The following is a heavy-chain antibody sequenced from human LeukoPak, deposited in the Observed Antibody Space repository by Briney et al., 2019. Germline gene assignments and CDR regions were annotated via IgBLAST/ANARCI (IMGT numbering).Heavy chain of an antibody. Sequence: GGSLRLSCAASGFIFSLYCMHWVRQAPGRGPMWVSRICPDGTGISYADSVKARFTTSRDNAKNTVYPQMNGPREEDTAVYYCVRDSRSADYWGQGTLVTVSS. CDR2: ICPDGTGI. CDR1: GFIFSLYC. V-gene: IGHV3-74*01. CDR3: VRDSRSADY. J-gene: IGHJ4*02.